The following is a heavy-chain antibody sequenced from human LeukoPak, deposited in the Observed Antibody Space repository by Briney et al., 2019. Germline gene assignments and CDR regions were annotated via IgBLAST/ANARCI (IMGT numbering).Heavy chain of an antibody. CDR2: INQDGSIQ. V-gene: IGHV3-7*01. J-gene: IGHJ4*02. Sequence: GGSPRLSCAASGFPFSDYWMDWVRQAPGKGMEWVANINQDGSIQYYADSVRGRFIISRNNAKNSQYLQMYSLRAEDTAIYFCSRSLDYLGQGALVTVSS. CDR1: GFPFSDYW. CDR3: SRSLDY.